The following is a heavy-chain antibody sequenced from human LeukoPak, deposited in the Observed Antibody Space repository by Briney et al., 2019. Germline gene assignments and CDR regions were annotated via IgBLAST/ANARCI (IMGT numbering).Heavy chain of an antibody. D-gene: IGHD3-3*01. Sequence: PSQTLSLTCTVSGGSINSSSYYWSWIRQPPGKGLEWIGYIYRSGSTYYNPSLKSRVTISIDRSKNQFSLKQNSVTAADTAVYYCARSILEWLLPIDSWGQGTLVTVSS. CDR3: ARSILEWLLPIDS. CDR2: IYRSGST. CDR1: GGSINSSSYY. J-gene: IGHJ4*02. V-gene: IGHV4-30-2*01.